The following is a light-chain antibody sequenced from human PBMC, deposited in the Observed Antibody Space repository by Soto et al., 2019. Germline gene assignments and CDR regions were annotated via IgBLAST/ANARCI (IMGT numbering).Light chain of an antibody. V-gene: IGKV3-20*01. CDR3: QQYGSSPPWT. CDR2: GAF. J-gene: IGKJ1*01. Sequence: EIVLTQSPGTLSVSPGERATLSCRASQSVSDNYLAWYQQKPGQAPRLLIYGAFTRATGIPDRFSGSGSGTDFSLTISRLEPEDFAVYYCQQYGSSPPWTFGQGTTVDIK. CDR1: QSVSDNY.